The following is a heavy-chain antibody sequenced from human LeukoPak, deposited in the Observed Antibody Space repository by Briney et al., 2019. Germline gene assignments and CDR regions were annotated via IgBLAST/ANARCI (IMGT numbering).Heavy chain of an antibody. V-gene: IGHV3-23*01. CDR1: GYSFDSYA. Sequence: PGGSLRLSCAGSGYSFDSYAMTWLRQAPGKGLEWVPSITGGGDITYYAESVKGRFTVSRDNSKNTLFLQMNSLRAEDKAVFYCAKRYGDSTGWFFDFWGQGSLVTVSS. CDR3: AKRYGDSTGWFFDF. J-gene: IGHJ4*02. CDR2: ITGGGDIT. D-gene: IGHD6-13*01.